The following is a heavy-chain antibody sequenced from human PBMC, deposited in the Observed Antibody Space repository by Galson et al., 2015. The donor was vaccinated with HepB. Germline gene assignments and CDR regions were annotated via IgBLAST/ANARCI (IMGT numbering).Heavy chain of an antibody. CDR2: IKSKTGGGTT. Sequence: SLRLSCAASGFTFSNAWMSWVRQAPGKGLEWVGRIKSKTGGGTTDYAAPVKGRFTISRDDSKNTLYLQMNSLKTEDTAVYYCTTGYDDILTGTYGMDVWGQGTTVTVSS. D-gene: IGHD3-9*01. CDR1: GFTFSNAW. CDR3: TTGYDDILTGTYGMDV. J-gene: IGHJ6*02. V-gene: IGHV3-15*01.